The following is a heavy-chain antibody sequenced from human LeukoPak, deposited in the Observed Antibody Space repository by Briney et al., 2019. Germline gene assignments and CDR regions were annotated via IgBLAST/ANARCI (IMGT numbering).Heavy chain of an antibody. Sequence: PSETLSLTCAVSGGSISSSNWWSWVRQPPGKGLEWIGEIYRSGSTNYNPSLKSRVTISVDKSKNQFSLKLSSVTAADTAVYCCARNPYSAVAGISYFDYWGQGTLVTVSS. D-gene: IGHD6-19*01. CDR1: GGSISSSNW. V-gene: IGHV4-4*01. CDR2: IYRSGST. J-gene: IGHJ4*02. CDR3: ARNPYSAVAGISYFDY.